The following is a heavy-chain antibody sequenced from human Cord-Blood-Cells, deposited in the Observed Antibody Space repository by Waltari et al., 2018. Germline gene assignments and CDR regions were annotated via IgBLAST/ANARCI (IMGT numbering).Heavy chain of an antibody. CDR1: GFTFSSSW. D-gene: IGHD4-17*01. CDR3: ARVHDYGDYYFDY. V-gene: IGHV3-7*01. CDR2: IKQDGSEK. Sequence: EVQLVESGGGLVQPGGSLRLSCAASGFTFSSSWLSWVRPAPGKGLEWVANIKQDGSEKYYVDSVKGRCTICRDNAKNSLYLQMNSLRAEDTAVYYCARVHDYGDYYFDYWGQGTLVTVSS. J-gene: IGHJ4*02.